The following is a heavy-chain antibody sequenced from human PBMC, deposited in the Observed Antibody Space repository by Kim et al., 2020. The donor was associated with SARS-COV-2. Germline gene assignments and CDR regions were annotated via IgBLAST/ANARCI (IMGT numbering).Heavy chain of an antibody. Sequence: GGSLRLSCAASGFTFDDYAMEWVRQAPGKGLEWVAGITWNSGRIGYADSVKGRFAISRENAKNSLYQQMNSLRTEDTALYYCAGWSNYGMDVGGQGTTVTVSS. D-gene: IGHD6-19*01. J-gene: IGHJ6*01. V-gene: IGHV3-9*01. CDR1: GFTFDDYA. CDR2: ITWNSGRI. CDR3: AGWSNYGMDV.